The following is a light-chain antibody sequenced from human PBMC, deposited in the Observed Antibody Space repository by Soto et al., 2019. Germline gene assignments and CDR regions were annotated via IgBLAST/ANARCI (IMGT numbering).Light chain of an antibody. Sequence: DIQMTQSPSSLSASVGDRVTITCRASQTISTYLTWYQQKPGKAPKLLIHAASSLQSGVPLRISGSGSGTDFTLRISSRQPEELATYYCQQSYSAPLTFGGGTKLEIK. J-gene: IGKJ4*01. CDR2: AAS. V-gene: IGKV1-39*01. CDR1: QTISTY. CDR3: QQSYSAPLT.